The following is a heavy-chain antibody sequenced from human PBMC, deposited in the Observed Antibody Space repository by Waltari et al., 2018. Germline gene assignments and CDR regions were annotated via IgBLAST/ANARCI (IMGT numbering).Heavy chain of an antibody. CDR3: ARRGEGTAMDYGMDV. CDR2: IYPGDSDT. V-gene: IGHV5-51*01. D-gene: IGHD5-18*01. J-gene: IGHJ6*02. Sequence: EVQLVQSGAEVKKPGESLKLSCKGSGYSFTSYWIGWVRQLPGKGLEWMGIIYPGDSDTRYSPSFQGQVTISADKSISTAYLQWSSLKASDTAMYYCARRGEGTAMDYGMDVWGQGTTVTVSS. CDR1: GYSFTSYW.